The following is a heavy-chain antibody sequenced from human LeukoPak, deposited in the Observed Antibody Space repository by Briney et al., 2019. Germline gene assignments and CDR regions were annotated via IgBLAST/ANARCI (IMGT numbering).Heavy chain of an antibody. CDR2: FDPEDGET. CDR3: AGARSYANWFDP. V-gene: IGHV1-24*01. CDR1: GYSLTELS. Sequence: GASVKVSGKVSGYSLTELSMHWVRHAPGKGLEWMGGFDPEDGETIYAQKFQGRVTMTRDMSTSTVYMELSSLRSEDTAVYYCAGARSYANWFDPWGQGTLVTVSS. J-gene: IGHJ5*02. D-gene: IGHD1-26*01.